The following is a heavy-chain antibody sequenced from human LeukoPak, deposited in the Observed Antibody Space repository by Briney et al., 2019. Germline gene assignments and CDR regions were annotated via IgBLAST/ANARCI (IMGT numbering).Heavy chain of an antibody. CDR3: ASYDYVWGSYRYTFDY. CDR1: GGSISSSSYY. Sequence: SETLSLTCTVSGGSISSSSYYWGWIRQPPGRGLEWIGSIYYSGSTYYTPSLKSGVTRSVDTSKNQFSLKLSSVTAADTAVYYCASYDYVWGSYRYTFDYWGQGTLVTVSS. J-gene: IGHJ4*02. CDR2: IYYSGST. D-gene: IGHD3-16*02. V-gene: IGHV4-39*01.